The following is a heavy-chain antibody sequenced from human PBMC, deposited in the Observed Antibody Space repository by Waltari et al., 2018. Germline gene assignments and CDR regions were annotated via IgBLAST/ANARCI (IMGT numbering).Heavy chain of an antibody. Sequence: QVQLVQSGSEWKKPGASVKVSCKASGYNFTSYAMNWVRQAPGQGREWIVWIITNTGPPTYAQGFTGRFVFSLDTSVRTAVLQFSSLTAADTAVSYCARAGGSSYYYYPGMDVWGPGTTVTVSS. CDR3: ARAGGSSYYYYPGMDV. CDR1: GYNFTSYA. V-gene: IGHV7-4-1*02. CDR2: IITNTGPP. J-gene: IGHJ6*02. D-gene: IGHD2-15*01.